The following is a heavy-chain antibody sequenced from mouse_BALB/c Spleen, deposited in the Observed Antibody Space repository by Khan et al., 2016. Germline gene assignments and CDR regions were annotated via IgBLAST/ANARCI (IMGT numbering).Heavy chain of an antibody. J-gene: IGHJ3*01. CDR2: INPSTGYT. D-gene: IGHD1-1*01. CDR3: VNHGSSSAWFTY. CDR1: GYTFTKYW. Sequence: QVQLKESGAELAKPGASVKMSCKASGYTFTKYWMHWVKQRPGQGLEWLGYINPSTGYTEYNQKFKDKATLTADKSSSTAYMQLSSLTSEDSAVYYCVNHGSSSAWFTYWGQGTLVTVSA. V-gene: IGHV1-7*01.